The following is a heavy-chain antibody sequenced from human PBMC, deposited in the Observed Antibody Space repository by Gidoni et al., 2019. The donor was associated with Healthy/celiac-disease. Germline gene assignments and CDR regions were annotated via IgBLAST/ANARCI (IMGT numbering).Heavy chain of an antibody. J-gene: IGHJ6*02. V-gene: IGHV3-15*01. CDR1: GFTFSNSW. CDR2: IKSKTDGGTT. CDR3: TTERRYDFWSGYYNEDYGMDV. D-gene: IGHD3-3*01. Sequence: EVQLVESGGGLVKPGGSLRLSCAASGFTFSNSWMSWVRQAPGKGLEWVGRIKSKTDGGTTDYAAPVKGRFTISRDDSKNTLYLQVNSLKTEDTAVYYCTTERRYDFWSGYYNEDYGMDVWGQGTTVTVSS.